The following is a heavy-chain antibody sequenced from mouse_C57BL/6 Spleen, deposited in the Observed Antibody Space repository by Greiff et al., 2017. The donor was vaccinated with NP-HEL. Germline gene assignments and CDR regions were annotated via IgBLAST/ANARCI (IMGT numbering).Heavy chain of an antibody. CDR3: TRAYYSNYLAWFAY. V-gene: IGHV1-15*01. D-gene: IGHD2-5*01. J-gene: IGHJ3*01. CDR2: IDPETGGT. Sequence: ESGAELVRPGASVTLSCKASGYTFTDYEMHWVKQTPVHGLEWIGAIDPETGGTAYNQKFKGKAILTADKSSSTAYMELRSLTSEDSAVYYCTRAYYSNYLAWFAYWGQGTLVTVSA. CDR1: GYTFTDYE.